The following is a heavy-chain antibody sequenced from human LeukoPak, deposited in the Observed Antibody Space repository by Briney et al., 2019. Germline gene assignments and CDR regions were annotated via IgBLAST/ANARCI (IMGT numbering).Heavy chain of an antibody. CDR2: INHSGST. D-gene: IGHD5-18*01. Sequence: SQTLSLTCAVSGGSISSGGYYWSWIRQPPGKGLEWIGEINHSGSTNYNPSLKSRVTISVDTSKNQFSLKLSSVTAADTAVYYCARGGRSGYSYWGQGTLVTVSS. V-gene: IGHV4-30-2*01. CDR1: GGSISSGGYY. J-gene: IGHJ4*02. CDR3: ARGGRSGYSY.